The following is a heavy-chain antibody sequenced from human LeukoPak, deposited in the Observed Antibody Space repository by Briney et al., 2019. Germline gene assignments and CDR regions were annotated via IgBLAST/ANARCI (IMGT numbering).Heavy chain of an antibody. D-gene: IGHD2-2*01. CDR3: ARGRCVGSPNCYYFDS. CDR1: GYTSINYN. J-gene: IGHJ4*02. V-gene: IGHV1-8*01. CDR2: MNPKSGDA. Sequence: ASVKVSCTASGYTSINYNINWLRQTAGQGLEWMGLMNPKSGDAGYAQKFQGRVTITRDTSITTASMELSSLRSEDTAVYYCARGRCVGSPNCYYFDSWGQGTLVTVSA.